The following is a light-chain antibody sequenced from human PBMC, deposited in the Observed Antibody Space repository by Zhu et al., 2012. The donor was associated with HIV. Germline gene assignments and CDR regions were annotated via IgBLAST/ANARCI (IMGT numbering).Light chain of an antibody. V-gene: IGKV3-20*01. J-gene: IGKJ1*01. CDR2: GAS. CDR3: QQYATPPRT. Sequence: EIVLTQSPGTLSLSPGERATLSCRASQSVSSSYLAWYQQKPGQAPRLLVYGASSRATGIPDRFSGSGSGTDFTLTISRLEPEDFALYYCQQYATPPRTFGQGDQGGIQT. CDR1: QSVSSSY.